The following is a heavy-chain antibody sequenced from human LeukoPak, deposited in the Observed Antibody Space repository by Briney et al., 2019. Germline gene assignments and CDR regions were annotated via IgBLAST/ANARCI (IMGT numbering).Heavy chain of an antibody. V-gene: IGHV3-7*05. CDR2: IKQDGSEK. J-gene: IGHJ5*02. CDR3: ARASDPWLQLT. D-gene: IGHD5-24*01. CDR1: GFTFSNYW. Sequence: GGSLRLSCAASGFTFSNYWMIWVRQAPGKGLEWVGNIKQDGSEKRYADSVRGRFSISRDNAQTSLYLQMNSPRAEDTAVYYCARASDPWLQLTWGQGTLVTVSS.